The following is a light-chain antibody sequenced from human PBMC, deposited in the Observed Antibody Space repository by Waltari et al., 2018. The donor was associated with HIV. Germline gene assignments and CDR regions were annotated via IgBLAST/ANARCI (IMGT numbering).Light chain of an antibody. CDR1: SRDVGGYNY. J-gene: IGLJ2*01. CDR3: SSYTSSSTMV. V-gene: IGLV2-14*01. Sequence: QSALTQPVSVSGSPGQSITISCTGTSRDVGGYNYVSCYQQHPGKAPKLLIYEVSKRPSGVSNRFSGSKSGNTASLTISGLQAEDEADYYCSSYTSSSTMVFGGGTKLTVL. CDR2: EVS.